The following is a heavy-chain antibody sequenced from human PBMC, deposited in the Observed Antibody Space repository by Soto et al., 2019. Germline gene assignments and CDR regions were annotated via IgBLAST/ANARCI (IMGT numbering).Heavy chain of an antibody. CDR2: IYWDDDK. J-gene: IGHJ4*02. Sequence: QITLKDSGPTLVKPTQPLTLTCTFSGFSLSTSGVGVGWIRQPPGKALEWLALIYWDDDKRYRPSLKSRLTNTKDTSNNQVVLTMTNMDPGDTDTYKCAHRHSSRPFDYWGQGTLVTGSS. CDR1: GFSLSTSGVG. D-gene: IGHD6-13*01. CDR3: AHRHSSRPFDY. V-gene: IGHV2-5*02.